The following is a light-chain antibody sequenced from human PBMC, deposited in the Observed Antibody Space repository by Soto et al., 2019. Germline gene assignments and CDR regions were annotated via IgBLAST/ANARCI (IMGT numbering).Light chain of an antibody. CDR1: QGVSGNF. Sequence: ETVMTQSPATLSVSPVERATLSCRASQGVSGNFLAWYQEKPGQAPRLLIYGASTRATGFPARFSGSGSGTDFTLTISSLQSEDFAVYYCQQYNNWPWTFGQGTKVDIK. J-gene: IGKJ1*01. CDR2: GAS. V-gene: IGKV3-15*01. CDR3: QQYNNWPWT.